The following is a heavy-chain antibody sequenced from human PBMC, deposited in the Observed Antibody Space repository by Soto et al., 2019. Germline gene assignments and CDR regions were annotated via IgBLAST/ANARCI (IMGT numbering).Heavy chain of an antibody. CDR3: SVTPIAGVTKDS. V-gene: IGHV3-15*07. J-gene: IGHJ4*02. Sequence: TGGSLRLSCAASGFTFSSAWMNWVRQAPGKGLEWVGRIKSKTDGGTTDYAAPVKGRFTLSRDDSRNMFFLQMNSLKTEDTAVYYCSVTPIAGVTKDSWGQGALVTVSS. D-gene: IGHD1-26*01. CDR2: IKSKTDGGTT. CDR1: GFTFSSAW.